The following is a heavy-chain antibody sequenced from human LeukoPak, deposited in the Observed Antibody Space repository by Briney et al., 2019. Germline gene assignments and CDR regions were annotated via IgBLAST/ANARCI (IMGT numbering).Heavy chain of an antibody. CDR3: ARESYDILTGYYGSAPIDY. D-gene: IGHD3-9*01. CDR2: ISSSSSYI. CDR1: GFTFSSYS. Sequence: PGGSLRLSCAASGFTFSSYSMNWVRQAPGKGLEWVSSISSSSSYIYYTDSVKGRFTISRDNAENSLYLQMNSLRAEDTAVYYCARESYDILTGYYGSAPIDYWGQGTLVTVSS. J-gene: IGHJ4*02. V-gene: IGHV3-21*01.